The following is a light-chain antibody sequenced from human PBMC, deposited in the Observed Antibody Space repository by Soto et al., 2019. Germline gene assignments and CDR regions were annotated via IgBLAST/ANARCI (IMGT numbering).Light chain of an antibody. CDR1: QSVSDN. Sequence: EIVMTQSPATLSVSPGERATLSCRASQSVSDNLAWYQQKPGQAPRLFIYGASARATGIPARFSGSGSGTEFTLTISSLQSEDFAVYYCQQYNNWPITFAQGTRLEMK. V-gene: IGKV3-15*01. CDR3: QQYNNWPIT. J-gene: IGKJ5*01. CDR2: GAS.